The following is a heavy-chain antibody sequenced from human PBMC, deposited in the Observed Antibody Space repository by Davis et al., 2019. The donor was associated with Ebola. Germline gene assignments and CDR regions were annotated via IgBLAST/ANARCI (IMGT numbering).Heavy chain of an antibody. Sequence: HTGGSLRLSCVASGFTFSNYWMHWVRQAPGKGLVWVSRINSDESMTTYADSVRGRFTISRDNAKNTLYLQMDSLRDEDTAVYYCVRQWFGETDWGQGTLVTVSS. CDR1: GFTFSNYW. CDR2: INSDESMT. J-gene: IGHJ4*02. CDR3: VRQWFGETD. D-gene: IGHD3-10*01. V-gene: IGHV3-74*03.